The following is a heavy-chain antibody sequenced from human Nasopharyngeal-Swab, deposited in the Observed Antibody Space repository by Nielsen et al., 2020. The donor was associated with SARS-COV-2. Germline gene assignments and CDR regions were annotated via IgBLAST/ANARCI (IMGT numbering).Heavy chain of an antibody. CDR2: INNSGRT. J-gene: IGHJ6*03. Sequence: SETLSLTCGVYGGSVSGYYWNWIRQPPGKGLEWIGEINNSGRTHYNPSLKSRVTISLDTSQKQFSLKLTSVTAADTAVYYCARHKYCSSTSCYFRREKASYYYMDVWGKGTTVTVSS. CDR3: ARHKYCSSTSCYFRREKASYYYMDV. V-gene: IGHV4-34*01. CDR1: GGSVSGYY. D-gene: IGHD2-2*01.